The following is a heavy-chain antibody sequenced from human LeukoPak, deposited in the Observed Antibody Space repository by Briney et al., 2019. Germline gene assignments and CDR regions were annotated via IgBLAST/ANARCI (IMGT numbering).Heavy chain of an antibody. J-gene: IGHJ4*02. CDR3: ARVGDEVAYTRGYLDH. Sequence: PGGSLRLSCAASGFTFSNYAMHWVRQAPGKGLEWVAVISYDGSNKYYADSVKGRFTISRHTSKNTLYLQMNSLRAEDTAVYYCARVGDEVAYTRGYLDHWGQGTLVTVSS. CDR2: ISYDGSNK. V-gene: IGHV3-30*14. D-gene: IGHD3-16*01. CDR1: GFTFSNYA.